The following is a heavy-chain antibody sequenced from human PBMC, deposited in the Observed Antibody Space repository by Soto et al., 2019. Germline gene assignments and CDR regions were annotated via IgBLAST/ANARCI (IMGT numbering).Heavy chain of an antibody. Sequence: GGSLRLSCAASGFTFISYSINFFGQAPFKGREWVSSISSSSSYIYYADSVKGRFTISRDNAKNSLYLQMNSLRAEDTAVYYCARASIVVVVAAGTTHYYGMDVWGQGTTVTVSS. J-gene: IGHJ6*02. CDR3: ARASIVVVVAAGTTHYYGMDV. V-gene: IGHV3-21*01. CDR2: ISSSSSYI. D-gene: IGHD2-15*01. CDR1: GFTFISYS.